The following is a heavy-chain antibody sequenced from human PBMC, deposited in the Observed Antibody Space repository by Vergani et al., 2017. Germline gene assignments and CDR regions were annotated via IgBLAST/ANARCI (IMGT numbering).Heavy chain of an antibody. CDR1: GGSVSSGSYY. J-gene: IGHJ4*02. CDR3: ARDSGVGADY. D-gene: IGHD1-26*01. Sequence: QVQLQESGPGLVKPSETLSLTCTVSGGSVSSGSYYWSWIRQPPGKGLEWIGYIYYSGSTNYNPSLKSRVTISVDTSKNQFSPKLSSVTAADTAVYYCARDSGVGADYWGQGTLVTVSS. CDR2: IYYSGST. V-gene: IGHV4-61*01.